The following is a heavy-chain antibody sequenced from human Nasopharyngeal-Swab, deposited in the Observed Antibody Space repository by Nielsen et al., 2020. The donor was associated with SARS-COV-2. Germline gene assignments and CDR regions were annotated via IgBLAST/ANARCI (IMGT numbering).Heavy chain of an antibody. CDR3: AILYYYGSGSHSQFDY. J-gene: IGHJ4*02. CDR1: GYTFTSYG. Sequence: ASVKVSCKASGYTFTSYGISWVRQAPGQGLEWMGWISAYNGNTNYAQKLQGRVTMTTDTSTSTAYMELRSLRSDDTAVYYCAILYYYGSGSHSQFDYWGQGTLVTVSS. CDR2: ISAYNGNT. D-gene: IGHD3-10*01. V-gene: IGHV1-18*01.